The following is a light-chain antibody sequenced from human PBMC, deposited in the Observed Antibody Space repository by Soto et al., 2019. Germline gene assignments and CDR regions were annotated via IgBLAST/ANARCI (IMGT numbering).Light chain of an antibody. CDR3: QHYGSSPPIT. J-gene: IGKJ5*01. Sequence: IGLPQSPGTLSLSPGERAPLSCRASQRVRGTTLAWYQQKPGQAPRLLIYHASSRATGIPDRFSGGGSGTDFTLTISSLQPEDFAVYYCQHYGSSPPITFGQGTRLEIK. CDR1: QRVRGTT. CDR2: HAS. V-gene: IGKV3-20*01.